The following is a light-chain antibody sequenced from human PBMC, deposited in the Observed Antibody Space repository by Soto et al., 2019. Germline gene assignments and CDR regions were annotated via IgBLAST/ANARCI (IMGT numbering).Light chain of an antibody. CDR1: QSVSNNY. J-gene: IGKJ1*01. Sequence: EIVLTQSPGTLSLSTGERATLPCRASQSVSNNYLAWYQQKPGQAPRLLIYGASNRATGIPDRFSGSGSGTDFTLTISRLEPEDFAVYYCQQYGSSGTFGQGTKVDIK. CDR2: GAS. V-gene: IGKV3-20*01. CDR3: QQYGSSGT.